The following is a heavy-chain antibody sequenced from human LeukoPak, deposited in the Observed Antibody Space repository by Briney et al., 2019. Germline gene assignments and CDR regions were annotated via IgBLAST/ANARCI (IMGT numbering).Heavy chain of an antibody. D-gene: IGHD3-10*01. CDR1: GFTFSSYA. V-gene: IGHV3-74*01. CDR3: AREYYYGSGTVGDAFDI. CDR2: INSDGSST. J-gene: IGHJ3*02. Sequence: GGSLRLSCAASGFTFSSYAMSWVRQAPGKGLVWVSRINSDGSSTSYANSVKGRFTISRDNAKNTLYLQMNSLRAEDTAVYYCAREYYYGSGTVGDAFDIWGQGTMVTVSS.